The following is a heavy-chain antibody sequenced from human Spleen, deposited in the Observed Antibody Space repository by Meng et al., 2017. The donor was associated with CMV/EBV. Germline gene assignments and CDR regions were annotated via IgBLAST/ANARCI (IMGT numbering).Heavy chain of an antibody. CDR2: ISAYNVNT. V-gene: IGHV1-18*01. J-gene: IGHJ6*02. CDR1: GYTFSSYG. CDR3: ARDGISGTTWPPRFYYYGMDV. D-gene: IGHD1-7*01. Sequence: ASVKVSCKASGYTFSSYGISWVRQAPGQGLECMGWISAYNVNTKYAQKFQGRVTMTKETSTSTDYMDLRSLRSDDTAVYYCARDGISGTTWPPRFYYYGMDVWGQGTTVTVSS.